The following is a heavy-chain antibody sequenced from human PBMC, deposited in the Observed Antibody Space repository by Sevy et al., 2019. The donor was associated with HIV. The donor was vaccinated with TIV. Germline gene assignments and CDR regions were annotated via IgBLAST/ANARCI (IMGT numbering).Heavy chain of an antibody. CDR1: GFTFSSYA. J-gene: IGHJ3*02. D-gene: IGHD2-15*01. CDR3: AKHSPGGNPDQWTFDI. CDR2: ISGSGGST. V-gene: IGHV3-23*01. Sequence: GGSLRLSCAASGFTFSSYAMSWVRQAPGKGLEWVSAISGSGGSTYYADSVKGRFTISRDNSKNTLYLQMNSLRAEDTAVYYCAKHSPGGNPDQWTFDIWGQGTMVTVSS.